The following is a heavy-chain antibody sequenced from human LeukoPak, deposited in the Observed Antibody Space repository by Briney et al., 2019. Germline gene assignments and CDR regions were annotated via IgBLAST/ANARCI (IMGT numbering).Heavy chain of an antibody. CDR1: GGSFSGYY. D-gene: IGHD6-19*01. V-gene: IGHV4-34*01. CDR3: ARGGEQWLARHYYYYMDV. Sequence: SETLSLTCAVYGGSFSGYYWSWIRQPPGKGLEWIGEINHSGSTNYNSSLKSRVTISVDTSKNQFSLKLSSVTAADTAVYYCARGGEQWLARHYYYYMDVWGKGTTVTVSS. J-gene: IGHJ6*03. CDR2: INHSGST.